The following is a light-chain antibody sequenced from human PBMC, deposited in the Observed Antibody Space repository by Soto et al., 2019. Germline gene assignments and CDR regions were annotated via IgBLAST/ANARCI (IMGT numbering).Light chain of an antibody. CDR1: NSNIGAGYD. Sequence: QSVLTQPPSVSGAPGQRVTISCTGYNSNIGAGYDVHWYQQLPGTAPKLLIYGNSNRPSGVPDRFSAYKSGTSASLAITGLQAEDEADYYCQSYDSSLSCWVFGGGTKLTVL. CDR3: QSYDSSLSCWV. CDR2: GNS. J-gene: IGLJ3*02. V-gene: IGLV1-40*01.